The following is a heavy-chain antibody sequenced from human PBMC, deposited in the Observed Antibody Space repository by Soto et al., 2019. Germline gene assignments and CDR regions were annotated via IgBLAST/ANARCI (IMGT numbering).Heavy chain of an antibody. D-gene: IGHD3-22*01. CDR2: IYSGGST. CDR3: ARAPDSSGYSDYFDY. CDR1: GFTVSSSS. V-gene: IGHV3-53*01. Sequence: EVQLVESGGSLIQPGGSLRLSCAASGFTVSSSSMSWVRQAPGQGLEWVLVIYSGGSTYYADSVKGRFTISRDNSKNTLYLQMNSLRAEDTAVYYCARAPDSSGYSDYFDYWGQGTLVTVSS. J-gene: IGHJ4*02.